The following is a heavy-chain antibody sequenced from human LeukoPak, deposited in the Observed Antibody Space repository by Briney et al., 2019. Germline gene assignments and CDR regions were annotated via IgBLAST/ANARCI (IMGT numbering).Heavy chain of an antibody. CDR3: ARVRWVVPAVPTPYYYYYYMDV. CDR1: GGSISSGGYY. D-gene: IGHD2-2*01. J-gene: IGHJ6*03. V-gene: IGHV4-31*03. CDR2: IYYSGST. Sequence: SETLALTCTVSGGSISSGGYYWSWIRQPPGKGLEWVGYIYYSGSTCYNPSIKSRVTISVDTSKNQFSMKLSSVTAADTAVYYCARVRWVVPAVPTPYYYYYYMDVWGKGTTVTVSS.